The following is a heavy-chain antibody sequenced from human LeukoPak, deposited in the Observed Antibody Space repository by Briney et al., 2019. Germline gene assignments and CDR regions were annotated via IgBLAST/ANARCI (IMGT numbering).Heavy chain of an antibody. CDR1: GGSISSSNW. CDR3: ARSSSYCSSTSCYANWFDP. CDR2: IYHSGST. D-gene: IGHD2-2*01. Sequence: PSETLSLTCAVSGGSISSSNWWSWVRQPPGKGLEWIGEIYHSGSTNYSPSLKSRVTISVDKSKNQFSLKLSSVTAADTAVYYCARSSSYCSSTSCYANWFDPWGQGTLVTVSS. J-gene: IGHJ5*02. V-gene: IGHV4-4*02.